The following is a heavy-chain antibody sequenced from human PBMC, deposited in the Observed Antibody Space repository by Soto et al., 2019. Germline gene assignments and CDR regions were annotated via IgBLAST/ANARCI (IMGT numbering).Heavy chain of an antibody. D-gene: IGHD3-16*01. Sequence: GGSLRLSCAASGFKFSIYGMHWVRQAPGKGLEWVATIWDDGSYKYYGDPVKGRFTISRDNSKNTLYLQMNSLSVEDTAVYYCARETLRLKAQNPHFYGMDDWGQGTTVTVSS. J-gene: IGHJ6*02. CDR2: IWDDGSYK. V-gene: IGHV3-33*01. CDR1: GFKFSIYG. CDR3: ARETLRLKAQNPHFYGMDD.